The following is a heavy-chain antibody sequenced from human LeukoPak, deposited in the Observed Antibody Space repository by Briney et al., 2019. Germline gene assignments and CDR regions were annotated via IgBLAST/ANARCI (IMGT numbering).Heavy chain of an antibody. CDR1: GGSFSGYY. J-gene: IGHJ4*02. CDR3: ARHLELRYYYDSSGYYQKSD. V-gene: IGHV4-34*01. CDR2: INHSGST. D-gene: IGHD3-22*01. Sequence: PSETLSLTCAVYGGSFSGYYWSWIRQPPGKGLEWIGEINHSGSTNYNPSLKSRVTISVDTSKNQFSLKLSSVTAADTAVYYCARHLELRYYYDSSGYYQKSDWGQGTLVTVSS.